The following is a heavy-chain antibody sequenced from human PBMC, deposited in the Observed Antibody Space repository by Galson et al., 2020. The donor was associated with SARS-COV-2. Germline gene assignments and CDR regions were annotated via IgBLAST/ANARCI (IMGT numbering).Heavy chain of an antibody. D-gene: IGHD2-15*01. CDR2: IYPGDSDT. Sequence: LKISCKGFGYSFTNYWIGWVRQMPGKGLEWMGIIYPGDSDTRYSPSFQGQVTISAVKSISTVYLQWSSLKASDSAMYYCARSGESSRYCSGGSCYSRVDYWGQGTLVIVSS. CDR1: GYSFTNYW. V-gene: IGHV5-51*01. J-gene: IGHJ4*02. CDR3: ARSGESSRYCSGGSCYSRVDY.